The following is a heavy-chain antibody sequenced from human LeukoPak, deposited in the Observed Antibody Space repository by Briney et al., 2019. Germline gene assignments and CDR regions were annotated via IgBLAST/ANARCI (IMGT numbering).Heavy chain of an antibody. CDR3: ARDRSKVTAYDDALDM. D-gene: IGHD2-21*02. CDR1: GFTFSSYE. V-gene: IGHV3-48*03. J-gene: IGHJ3*02. Sequence: GGSLGLSCAGSGFTFSSYELNWVRQAPGKGLEWVSYISDVGTTQHYADSVKGRFTISRDNVKNSVFLQMKSLTAEDTAVYYCARDRSKVTAYDDALDMWGQGTMVIVSS. CDR2: ISDVGTTQ.